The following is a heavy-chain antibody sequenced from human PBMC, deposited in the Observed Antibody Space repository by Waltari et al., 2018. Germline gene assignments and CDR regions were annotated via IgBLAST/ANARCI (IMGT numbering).Heavy chain of an antibody. D-gene: IGHD7-27*01. CDR1: GYSLNSGYF. CDR3: ARLGVLGPDILNDAFDI. Sequence: QELLQESGPRLVKPSETLSLNCAVSGYSLNSGYFWGWVRQSPGKGLEWIGTIHLGWNAYYNPSVWGRVTISLAPSRDQPPLKLTSVTAADAAVYYCARLGVLGPDILNDAFDIWGQGTMVTVSS. J-gene: IGHJ3*02. V-gene: IGHV4-38-2*01. CDR2: IHLGWNA.